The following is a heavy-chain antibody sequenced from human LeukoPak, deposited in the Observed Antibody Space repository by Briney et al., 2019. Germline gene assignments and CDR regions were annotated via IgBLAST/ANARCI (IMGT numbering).Heavy chain of an antibody. CDR2: IIPIFGTA. V-gene: IGHV1-69*13. Sequence: ASVKVSCKASGGTFISYAISWVGQAPGQGIGWMGGIIPIFGTANYAQTFQGRVPITADESTSTAYMELSSLRSEDTAVYYCARVNYYDPSFDYWGQGTLVTVSS. CDR1: GGTFISYA. J-gene: IGHJ4*02. D-gene: IGHD3-22*01. CDR3: ARVNYYDPSFDY.